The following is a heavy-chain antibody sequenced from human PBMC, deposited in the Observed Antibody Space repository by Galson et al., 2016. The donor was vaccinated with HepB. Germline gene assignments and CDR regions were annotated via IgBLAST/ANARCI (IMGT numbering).Heavy chain of an antibody. CDR3: AKTGVRGVIRTSYFDY. CDR1: GFTFSSYA. Sequence: SLRLSCAASGFTFSSYAMSWVRQAPGKGLEWVSGISDGGRSTYYADSVKGRFTFSRDNSKNTLLLQMNSLSAEDTAVYYCAKTGVRGVIRTSYFDYWGQGTLVTVSS. D-gene: IGHD3-10*01. V-gene: IGHV3-23*01. CDR2: ISDGGRST. J-gene: IGHJ4*02.